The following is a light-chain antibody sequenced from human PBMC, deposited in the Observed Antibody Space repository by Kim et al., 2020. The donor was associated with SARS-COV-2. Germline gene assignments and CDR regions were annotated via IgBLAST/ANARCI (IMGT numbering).Light chain of an antibody. J-gene: IGKJ4*01. CDR3: QQAHSFPLT. CDR1: QDISSW. Sequence: DIQMTQSPSYVSASVGDRVTITCRASQDISSWLAWYQQKPGTAPKVLIYAASSLQSGVPSRFSGTGSETDFTLTISSLQPEDFATYDCQQAHSFPLTFGGGTKVDIK. CDR2: AAS. V-gene: IGKV1-12*01.